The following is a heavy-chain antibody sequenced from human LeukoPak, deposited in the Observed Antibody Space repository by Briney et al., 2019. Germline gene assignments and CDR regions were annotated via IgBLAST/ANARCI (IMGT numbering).Heavy chain of an antibody. D-gene: IGHD3-22*01. J-gene: IGHJ4*02. CDR2: ISGSGGST. CDR1: GFTFSSYA. CDR3: AKGGYYYDSSGYYTRKPFDY. Sequence: GGSLRLSCAASGFTFSSYAMSWGRQAPGKGLEWVSAISGSGGSTYYADSVRGRFTISRDNSKNTQYLQMNSLRAEHTAVYYCAKGGYYYDSSGYYTRKPFDYWGQGTLVTVSS. V-gene: IGHV3-23*01.